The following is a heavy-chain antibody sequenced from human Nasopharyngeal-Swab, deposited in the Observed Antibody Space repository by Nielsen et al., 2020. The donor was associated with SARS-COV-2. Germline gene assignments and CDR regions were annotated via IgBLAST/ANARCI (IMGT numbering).Heavy chain of an antibody. CDR2: VHYSGST. Sequence: SETLSLTCTVSGVSISDTSYYWGWIRQTPGKGLEWIGTVHYSGSTYSNPSLKSRLTISVDTSKNQFSLRLRSVTAADTAVYYCTRGPGVARPWFTDYWGQGILVTVSS. J-gene: IGHJ4*02. V-gene: IGHV4-39*01. CDR1: GVSISDTSYY. CDR3: TRGPGVARPWFTDY. D-gene: IGHD6-6*01.